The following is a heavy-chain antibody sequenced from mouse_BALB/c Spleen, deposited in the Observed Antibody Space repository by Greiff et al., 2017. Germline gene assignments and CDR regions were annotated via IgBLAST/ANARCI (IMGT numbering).Heavy chain of an antibody. D-gene: IGHD1-2*01. Sequence: EVMLVESGGGLVQPGGSLKLSCAASGFTFSSYGMSWVRQTPDKRLELVATFNSNGGSTYYPDSVKGRFTISRDNAKNTLYLQMSSLKSEDTAMYYCARDHYGYYFDYWGQGTTLKVSS. CDR3: ARDHYGYYFDY. CDR2: FNSNGGST. J-gene: IGHJ2*01. V-gene: IGHV5-6-3*01. CDR1: GFTFSSYG.